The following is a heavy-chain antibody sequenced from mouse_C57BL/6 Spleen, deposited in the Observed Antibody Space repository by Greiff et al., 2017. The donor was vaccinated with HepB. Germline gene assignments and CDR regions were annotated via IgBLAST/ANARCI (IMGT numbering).Heavy chain of an antibody. Sequence: QVQLQQPGAELVMPGASVKLSCKASGYTFTSYWMHWVKQRPGQGLEWIGEIDPSDSYTNYNQKFKGKSTLTVDKSSSTAYMQLSSLTSEDSAVYYCARSYDDGVHFDYWGQGTTLTVSS. V-gene: IGHV1-69*01. CDR3: ARSYDDGVHFDY. J-gene: IGHJ2*01. D-gene: IGHD2-4*01. CDR2: IDPSDSYT. CDR1: GYTFTSYW.